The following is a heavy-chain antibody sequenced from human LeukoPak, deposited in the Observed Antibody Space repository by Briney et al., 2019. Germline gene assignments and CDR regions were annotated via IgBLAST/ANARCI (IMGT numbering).Heavy chain of an antibody. CDR3: AREGGGSYFAISDAFDI. Sequence: GGSLRLSCAASGFTFSSYAMHWVRQAPGKGLEWVAVISYDGSNKYYADSVKGRFTISRDNSKNTLYLQMNSLRAEDTAVYYCAREGGGSYFAISDAFDIWGQGTMVTVSS. CDR2: ISYDGSNK. D-gene: IGHD1-26*01. V-gene: IGHV3-30*04. CDR1: GFTFSSYA. J-gene: IGHJ3*02.